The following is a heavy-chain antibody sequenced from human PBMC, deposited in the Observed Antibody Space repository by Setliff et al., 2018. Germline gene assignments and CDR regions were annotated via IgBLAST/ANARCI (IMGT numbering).Heavy chain of an antibody. D-gene: IGHD3-3*01. CDR1: GGSFSGYY. V-gene: IGHV4-34*01. CDR3: ARRYNFWSGYLDY. Sequence: SETLSLTCAVYGGSFSGYYWSWIRQPPGKGLEWIGEINHSGSTDYNPSLKSRVTISVDTSKNQFSLKLSSVTAADTAVYYCARRYNFWSGYLDYWGQGTLVTV. J-gene: IGHJ4*02. CDR2: INHSGST.